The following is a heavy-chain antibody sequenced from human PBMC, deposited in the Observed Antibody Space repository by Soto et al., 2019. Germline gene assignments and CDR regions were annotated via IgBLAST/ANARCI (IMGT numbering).Heavy chain of an antibody. V-gene: IGHV3-7*05. CDR1: GFTFSSYW. Sequence: LSLTCATSGFTFSSYWMDWVRQAPGKGLEWVANIKQHGSEKYYVDSVKGRFTISRDDAKNSLYLQMNSLRAEDTAVYYCARSWNGAFDYWGQGTLVTVSS. CDR3: ARSWNGAFDY. CDR2: IKQHGSEK. J-gene: IGHJ4*02. D-gene: IGHD1-1*01.